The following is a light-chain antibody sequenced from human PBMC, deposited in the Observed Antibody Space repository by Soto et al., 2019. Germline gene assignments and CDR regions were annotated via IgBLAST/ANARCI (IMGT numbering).Light chain of an antibody. Sequence: QSALTQPASVSGSPGQSITISCTGTSSDVGGYNYVSWYQQHPGKAPKLMIYAVTDRPSGVSSRFSGSKSGNTASLTISGLQAEDEADYYCSSYTSGSSHYVFGTGTKVTVL. CDR3: SSYTSGSSHYV. CDR2: AVT. V-gene: IGLV2-14*01. CDR1: SSDVGGYNY. J-gene: IGLJ1*01.